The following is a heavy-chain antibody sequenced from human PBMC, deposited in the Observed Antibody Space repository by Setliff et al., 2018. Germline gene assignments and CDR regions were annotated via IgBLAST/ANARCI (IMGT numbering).Heavy chain of an antibody. Sequence: GASVKVSCKASGYTFSDYGITWVRQAPGQGLEWMGWISAYTGNAYYAHKLQGRVSMTTDTSTGTAYMELRSLRSDDTAVYYCSRLVRFCTTSTCQGASASEHWGQGTLVTVSS. CDR2: ISAYTGNA. V-gene: IGHV1-18*01. J-gene: IGHJ4*02. CDR1: GYTFSDYG. CDR3: SRLVRFCTTSTCQGASASEH. D-gene: IGHD2-8*01.